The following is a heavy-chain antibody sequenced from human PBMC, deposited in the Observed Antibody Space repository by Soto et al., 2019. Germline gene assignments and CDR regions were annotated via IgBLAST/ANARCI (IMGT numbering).Heavy chain of an antibody. CDR2: ISYDGSNK. J-gene: IGHJ4*02. Sequence: QVQLVESGGGVVQPGRSLRLSCAASGFTFSSYAMHWVRQAPGKGLEWVAVISYDGSNKYYADSVKGRFTISRDNSKNTLYLQMNSLRAADTAVYYCARVGKMATRISPIHYWGQGTLVTVSS. V-gene: IGHV3-30-3*01. D-gene: IGHD5-12*01. CDR3: ARVGKMATRISPIHY. CDR1: GFTFSSYA.